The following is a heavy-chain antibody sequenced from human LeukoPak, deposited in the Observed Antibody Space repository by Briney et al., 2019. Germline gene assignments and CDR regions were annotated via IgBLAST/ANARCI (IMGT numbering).Heavy chain of an antibody. D-gene: IGHD6-19*01. CDR1: GYTFTSYY. CDR3: ARDLAVAGLDY. J-gene: IGHJ4*02. V-gene: IGHV1-46*01. CDR2: INPSGGST. Sequence: ASVKVSCKASGYTFTSYYMHWVRQAPGQGLEWMGIINPSGGSTSYAQKFQGRVTMTRDVSTSTVYMELSSLRSEDTAVYYCARDLAVAGLDYWGQGTLVTVSS.